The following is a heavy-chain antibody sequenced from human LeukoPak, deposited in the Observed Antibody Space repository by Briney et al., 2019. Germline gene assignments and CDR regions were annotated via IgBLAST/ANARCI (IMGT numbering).Heavy chain of an antibody. J-gene: IGHJ4*02. CDR2: IYYSGST. Sequence: WETLSLTCTVSGCSISSHYWSWIRQPPGKGLEWVWYIYYSGSTNYNPSLKSRVTISVDTSKNQFSLKLSSVTAADTAVYYCARLPEYSSSRGKFDYWGQGTLVTVSS. V-gene: IGHV4-59*11. CDR1: GCSISSHY. D-gene: IGHD6-6*01. CDR3: ARLPEYSSSRGKFDY.